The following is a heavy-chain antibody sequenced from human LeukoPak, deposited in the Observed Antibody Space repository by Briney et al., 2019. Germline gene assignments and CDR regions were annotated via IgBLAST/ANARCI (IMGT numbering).Heavy chain of an antibody. V-gene: IGHV3-23*01. CDR1: GFTFSSYA. CDR3: AKDSKRWKTYYYDSGSHYFDY. J-gene: IGHJ4*02. D-gene: IGHD3-10*01. CDR2: ISGSGGST. Sequence: PGGSLRLSCAASGFTFSSYAMSWVRQAPGKGLEWVSAISGSGGSTYYADSVKGRFTISRDNSKNTLYLQMNSLRAEDTAVYYCAKDSKRWKTYYYDSGSHYFDYWGQGTLVTVSS.